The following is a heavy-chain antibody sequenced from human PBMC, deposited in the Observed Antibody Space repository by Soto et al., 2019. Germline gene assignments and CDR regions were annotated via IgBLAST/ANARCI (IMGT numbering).Heavy chain of an antibody. D-gene: IGHD5-18*01. CDR3: ATYVNSAMAFDY. V-gene: IGHV1-46*01. CDR1: RYIFTHYY. J-gene: IGHJ4*02. CDR2: INPNGGIT. Sequence: ASMQVSCQASRYIFTHYYIHWVRQAPGQGLEWMGIINPNGGITTYAQKFRAGFSMTRDTSTSTVYLELSSLRSEDSAVYYCATYVNSAMAFDYWGQGTLVTVSS.